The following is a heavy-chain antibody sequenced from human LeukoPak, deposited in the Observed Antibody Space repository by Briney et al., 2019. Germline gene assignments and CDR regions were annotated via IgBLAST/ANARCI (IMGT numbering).Heavy chain of an antibody. D-gene: IGHD1-1*01. CDR3: ARAPTKLAINKYYFDY. Sequence: GASVKVSCQASGYTFTSYYMHWVRQAPGQGLEWMGIINPSGGSTSYAQKFQGRVTMTRDTSTSTVYMELSSLRSEDTAVYYCARAPTKLAINKYYFDYWGQGTLVTVSS. J-gene: IGHJ4*02. CDR2: INPSGGST. V-gene: IGHV1-46*01. CDR1: GYTFTSYY.